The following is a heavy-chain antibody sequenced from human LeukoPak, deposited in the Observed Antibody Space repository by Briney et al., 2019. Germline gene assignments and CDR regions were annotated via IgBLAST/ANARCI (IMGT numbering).Heavy chain of an antibody. CDR1: GGSISSDDYY. Sequence: PSETLSLTCTVSGGSISSDDYYWSWIRQPPGKGLEWIGYVFYSGSTYYNPSLKSRVSISVDRSKNQFSLNLRSVTAADAAVYYCARVTKPLVVVTAWGQGTVVTVSS. CDR2: VFYSGST. J-gene: IGHJ5*02. D-gene: IGHD2-21*02. V-gene: IGHV4-30-4*01. CDR3: ARVTKPLVVVTA.